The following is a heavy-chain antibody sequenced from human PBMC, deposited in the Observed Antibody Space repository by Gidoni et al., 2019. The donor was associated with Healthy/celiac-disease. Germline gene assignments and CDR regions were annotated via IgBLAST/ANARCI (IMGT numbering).Heavy chain of an antibody. V-gene: IGHV3-21*01. J-gene: IGHJ4*02. Sequence: EVQLVESGGGLVKPGGSLRLSCAASGFTFSSYSMNWVRQAPGKGREWVSSISSSSSYIYYADSVKGRFTISRDNAKNSLYLQMNSLRAEDTAVYYCASRIAVAAPSGVDYWGQGTLVTVSS. CDR2: ISSSSSYI. CDR3: ASRIAVAAPSGVDY. CDR1: GFTFSSYS. D-gene: IGHD6-19*01.